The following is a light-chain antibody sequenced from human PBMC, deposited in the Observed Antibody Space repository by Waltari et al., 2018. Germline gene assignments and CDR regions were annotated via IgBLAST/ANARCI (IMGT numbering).Light chain of an antibody. J-gene: IGKJ1*01. CDR3: QQYDSSPWT. V-gene: IGKV3-20*01. Sequence: ETVLTQSPGTLSLSPGERATLSCRVSQSVSSSYLAWYQQKPGQAPRLLIYGASSRATGIPDRFSGSGSGTDFTLTISRLEPEDFAVYYCQQYDSSPWTFGQGTKVEIK. CDR1: QSVSSSY. CDR2: GAS.